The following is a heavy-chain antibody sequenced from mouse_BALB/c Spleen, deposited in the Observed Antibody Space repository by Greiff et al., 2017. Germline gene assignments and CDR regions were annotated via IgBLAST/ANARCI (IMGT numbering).Heavy chain of an antibody. J-gene: IGHJ3*01. V-gene: IGHV3-8*02. CDR3: ARSPYGNYRFAY. CDR1: GDSITSGY. D-gene: IGHD2-1*01. Sequence: EVKLMESGPSLVKPSQTLSLTCSVTGDSITSGYWNWIRKFPGNKLEYMGYISYSGSTYYNPSLKSRISITRDTSKNQYYLQLNSVTTEDTATYYCARSPYGNYRFAYWGQGTLVTVSA. CDR2: ISYSGST.